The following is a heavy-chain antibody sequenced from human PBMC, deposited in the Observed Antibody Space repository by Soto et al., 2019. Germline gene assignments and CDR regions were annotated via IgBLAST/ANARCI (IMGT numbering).Heavy chain of an antibody. CDR1: GGPFSGYY. V-gene: IGHV4-34*01. CDR3: ARGYYDYIWGSYRPLDY. CDR2: INHSGST. Sequence: QVQLQQWGAGLLKPSETLSLTCAVYGGPFSGYYWSWIRQPPGKGLEWIGEINHSGSTNYNPSLKSRVTISVDTSKNQFSLKLSSVTAADTAVYYCARGYYDYIWGSYRPLDYWGQGTLVTVSS. J-gene: IGHJ4*02. D-gene: IGHD3-16*02.